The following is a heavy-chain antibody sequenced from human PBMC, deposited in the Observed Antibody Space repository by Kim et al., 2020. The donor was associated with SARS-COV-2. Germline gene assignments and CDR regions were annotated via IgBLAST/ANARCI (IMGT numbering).Heavy chain of an antibody. Sequence: AQKFQGRVTITADESTSTAYMELSSLRSEDTAVYYWARGSYYGDEGPFDYWGQGTLVTVSS. D-gene: IGHD4-17*01. V-gene: IGHV1-69*01. CDR3: ARGSYYGDEGPFDY. J-gene: IGHJ4*02.